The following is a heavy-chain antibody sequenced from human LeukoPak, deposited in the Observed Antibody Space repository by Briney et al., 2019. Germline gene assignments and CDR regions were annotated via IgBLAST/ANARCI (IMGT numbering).Heavy chain of an antibody. CDR2: INHSGST. Sequence: PSETLSLTCAVYGGSFSGHYWSWIRQPPGKGLEWIGEINHSGSTNYNPSLKSRVTISVDTSKNQFSLKLSSVTAADTAVYYCARGPVYYYYGMDVWGQGTTVTVSS. CDR1: GGSFSGHY. CDR3: ARGPVYYYYGMDV. J-gene: IGHJ6*02. V-gene: IGHV4-34*01.